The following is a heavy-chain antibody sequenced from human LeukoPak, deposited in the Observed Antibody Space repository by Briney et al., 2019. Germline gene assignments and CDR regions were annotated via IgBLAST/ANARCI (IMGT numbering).Heavy chain of an antibody. CDR3: ARGSRAWGSYRPKYYFDY. J-gene: IGHJ4*02. Sequence: PGGSLRLSCAASGFTFSSYWMSWVRQAPGEGLEWVANIKQDGSEKYYVDSVKGRFTISRDNAKNSLYLQMNSLRAEDTAVYYCARGSRAWGSYRPKYYFDYWGQGTLVTVSS. V-gene: IGHV3-7*01. D-gene: IGHD3-16*02. CDR2: IKQDGSEK. CDR1: GFTFSSYW.